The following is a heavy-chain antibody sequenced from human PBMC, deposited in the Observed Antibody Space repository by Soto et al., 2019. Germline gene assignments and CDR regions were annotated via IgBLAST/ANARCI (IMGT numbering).Heavy chain of an antibody. CDR2: INGPGDDT. CDR1: VFTFHNYA. V-gene: IGHV3-23*01. J-gene: IGHJ4*03. D-gene: IGHD3-16*01. Sequence: SLRLSCAASVFTFHNYAMSWVRQAPVKGLEWVSSINGPGDDTYYADSVKGRFTISRDNYKNTLHLQMNSLRAEDTALYYCAKKEEYDNVWGKSPLDWGQGTLVIVS. CDR3: AKKEEYDNVWGKSPLD.